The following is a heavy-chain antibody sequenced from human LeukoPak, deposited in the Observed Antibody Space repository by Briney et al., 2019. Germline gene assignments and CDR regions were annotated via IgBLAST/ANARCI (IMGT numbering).Heavy chain of an antibody. V-gene: IGHV4-39*07. CDR3: ARVGGYAIDY. CDR2: IYYSGST. CDR1: GGSISSNTY. D-gene: IGHD5-12*01. Sequence: SETLSLTCTISGGSISSNTYWGWIRQSPGKGLEWIGSIYYSGSTYYNPSLKSRVTISVDRSKNQFSLKLSSVTAADTAVYYCARVGGYAIDYWGQGTLVTVSS. J-gene: IGHJ4*02.